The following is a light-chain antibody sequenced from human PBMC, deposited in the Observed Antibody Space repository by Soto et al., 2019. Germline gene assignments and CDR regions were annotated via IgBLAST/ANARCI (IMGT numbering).Light chain of an antibody. V-gene: IGKV3-15*01. CDR3: QHYNNWPPWT. CDR2: GAS. J-gene: IGKJ1*01. Sequence: VMTQSPATLSVSPGERATLSCRASQRISSNLAWYQQRRGQAPRLLIYGASTRAPGIPARFSGSGSETEFTLTISSLQSEDFAVYCCQHYNNWPPWTFGQGTKVELK. CDR1: QRISSN.